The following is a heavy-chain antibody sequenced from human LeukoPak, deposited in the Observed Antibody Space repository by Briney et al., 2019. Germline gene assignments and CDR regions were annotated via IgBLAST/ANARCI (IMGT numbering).Heavy chain of an antibody. J-gene: IGHJ4*02. CDR1: GGSISSSSYY. V-gene: IGHV4-39*01. CDR3: ATNKDYGDYVLTPRDFDY. CDR2: IYYSGST. D-gene: IGHD4-17*01. Sequence: TSETLSLTCTVSGGSISSSSYYWGWIRQPPGKGLEWIGSIYYSGSTYYNPSLKSRVTISVDTSKNQFSLKLSSVTAADTAVYYCATNKDYGDYVLTPRDFDYWGQGTLVTVSS.